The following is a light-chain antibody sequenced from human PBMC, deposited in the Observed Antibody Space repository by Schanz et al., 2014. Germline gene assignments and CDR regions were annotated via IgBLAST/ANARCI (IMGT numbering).Light chain of an antibody. CDR1: SSDVGGYNY. Sequence: QSALTQPASVSGSPGQSITISCTGTSSDVGGYNYVSWHQQHPGKAPKLLIYEVNYRPSGVPDRFSGSKSGNTASLTVSGLQAEDEADYYCCSYAGTYTYVFGTGTKLTVL. J-gene: IGLJ1*01. V-gene: IGLV2-8*01. CDR2: EVN. CDR3: CSYAGTYTYV.